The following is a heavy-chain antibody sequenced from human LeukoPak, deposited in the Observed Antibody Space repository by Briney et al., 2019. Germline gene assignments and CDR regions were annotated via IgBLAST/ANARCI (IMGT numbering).Heavy chain of an antibody. J-gene: IGHJ4*02. CDR1: GGSISSYY. CDR2: IYTSGST. Sequence: PSETLSLTCTVSGGSISSYYWSWIRQPAVKGLDWIRRIYTSGSTNYNPSLKSRFTMSVDTSKNQFFLKLISVTAADTAVYYCAREPVPYYYDSSGYLSWGQGTLVTVSS. V-gene: IGHV4-4*07. CDR3: AREPVPYYYDSSGYLS. D-gene: IGHD3-22*01.